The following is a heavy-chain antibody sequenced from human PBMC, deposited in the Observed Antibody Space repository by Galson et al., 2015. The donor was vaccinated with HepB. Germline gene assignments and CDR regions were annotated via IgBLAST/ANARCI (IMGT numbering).Heavy chain of an antibody. V-gene: IGHV3-53*01. Sequence: SLRLSCAASGFTVSSNYMSWVRQAPGKGLEWVSLIYSGGSTYYADSVKGRFTISRDNSKNTLYLQMNSLRAEDTAVYYCARTDSMVRGVITPRYFDYWGQGTLVTVSS. CDR3: ARTDSMVRGVITPRYFDY. D-gene: IGHD3-10*01. J-gene: IGHJ4*02. CDR1: GFTVSSNY. CDR2: IYSGGST.